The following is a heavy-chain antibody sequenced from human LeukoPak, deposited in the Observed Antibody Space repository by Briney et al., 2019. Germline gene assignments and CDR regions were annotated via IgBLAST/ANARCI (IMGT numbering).Heavy chain of an antibody. D-gene: IGHD3-3*01. CDR2: IYYTGST. J-gene: IGHJ3*02. CDR3: ARHPTDYGFWSTYMEAFDI. Sequence: TSETLSLTCTVSGGSISTYYWSWIRQPPRKGLEWIGYIYYTGSTNYNPSLKSRVTMSVDASKNQFSLKLTSVTAADTAVYYCARHPTDYGFWSTYMEAFDIWGQGTRVTVSS. CDR1: GGSISTYY. V-gene: IGHV4-59*08.